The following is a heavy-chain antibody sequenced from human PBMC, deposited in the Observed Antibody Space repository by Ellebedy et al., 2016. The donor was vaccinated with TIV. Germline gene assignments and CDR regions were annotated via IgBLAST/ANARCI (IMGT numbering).Heavy chain of an antibody. D-gene: IGHD3-10*01. CDR1: GGTFSSYA. CDR3: AKEDYGSGSYLFDY. Sequence: SVKVSXXASGGTFSSYAISWVRQAPGQGLEWMGGIIPIFGTANYAQKFQGRVTITADESTSTAYMELSSLRSEDTAVYYCAKEDYGSGSYLFDYWGQGTLVTVSS. CDR2: IIPIFGTA. J-gene: IGHJ4*02. V-gene: IGHV1-69*13.